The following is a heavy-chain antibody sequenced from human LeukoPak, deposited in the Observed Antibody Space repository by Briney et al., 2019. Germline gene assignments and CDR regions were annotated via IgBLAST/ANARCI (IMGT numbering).Heavy chain of an antibody. D-gene: IGHD2-8*01. CDR1: GFTFTIYW. CDR2: INQDGSEK. J-gene: IGHJ4*02. V-gene: IGHV3-7*03. Sequence: GGSLRLSCAASGFTFTIYWMSWVRQAPGKGLEWVANINQDGSEKYYVDSVKGRFTISRDNAKNSLYLQMNSLRAEDTALYYCAREGRNIVLMVYATNYFDYWGQGTLVTVSS. CDR3: AREGRNIVLMVYATNYFDY.